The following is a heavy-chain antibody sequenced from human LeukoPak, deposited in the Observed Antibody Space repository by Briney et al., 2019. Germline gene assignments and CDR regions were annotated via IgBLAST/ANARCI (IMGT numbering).Heavy chain of an antibody. D-gene: IGHD2-2*01. CDR2: IYPRDSNT. J-gene: IGHJ6*03. CDR3: ARHYGTSPYYFYMDV. CDR1: GYSFTTYW. Sequence: GESLKISCEATGYSFTTYWISWVRQLPGKGLEWIGIIYPRDSNTRYSPSFQGQVTISADKSISTAYLQWSTLKASDTAMYYCARHYGTSPYYFYMDVWGKGTTVTVSS. V-gene: IGHV5-51*01.